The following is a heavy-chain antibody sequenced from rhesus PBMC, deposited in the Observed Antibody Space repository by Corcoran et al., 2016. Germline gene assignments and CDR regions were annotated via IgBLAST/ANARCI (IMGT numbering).Heavy chain of an antibody. J-gene: IGHJ3*01. V-gene: IGHV1S9*01. CDR3: AREDAAGYDAFDF. CDR1: GSTFTSYY. D-gene: IGHD6-31*01. CDR2: INPKKGKK. Sequence: QVQLVQSGAEVKKPGASVKLSCKASGSTFTSYYITWVRQAPEQVLDWMGWINPKKGKKGYTQKCKGRVTKTRDKSTSTAYMELNSLRSEDTAVYYCAREDAAGYDAFDFWGQGLRVTVSS.